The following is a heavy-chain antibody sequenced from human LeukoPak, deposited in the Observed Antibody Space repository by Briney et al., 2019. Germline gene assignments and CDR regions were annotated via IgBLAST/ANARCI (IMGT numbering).Heavy chain of an antibody. D-gene: IGHD1-26*01. J-gene: IGHJ4*02. V-gene: IGHV4-34*01. CDR2: INHSGST. CDR3: ARAQWELWGFDY. CDR1: GGSFSGYY. Sequence: PSETLSLTCAVYGGSFSGYYWSWIRQPPGKGLEWIGEINHSGSTNYNPSLKSRVTISVDTSKNQFSLKLSSVTAADTAVYYCARAQWELWGFDYWGQGTLVTVSS.